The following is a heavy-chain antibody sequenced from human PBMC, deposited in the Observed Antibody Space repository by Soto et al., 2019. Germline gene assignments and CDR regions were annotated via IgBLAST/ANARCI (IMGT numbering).Heavy chain of an antibody. Sequence: QVYLQESASGPVKPSQTLSLTCAVSGVSISSGGYSWSWIRQPPGKGMEWIGYIYSGTTHYNPSLKSRVTISMDRSKNQVSLSLKSVTAADTAVYYCAREDSGAFFDFWGQGNLVTVSS. CDR1: GVSISSGGYS. CDR3: AREDSGAFFDF. V-gene: IGHV4-30-2*01. J-gene: IGHJ5*01. D-gene: IGHD2-15*01. CDR2: IYSGTT.